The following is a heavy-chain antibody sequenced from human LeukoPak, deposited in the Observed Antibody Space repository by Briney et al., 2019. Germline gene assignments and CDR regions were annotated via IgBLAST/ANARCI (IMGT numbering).Heavy chain of an antibody. CDR1: GGSISSYY. Sequence: PSETLSLTCTVSGGSISSYYWSWLRQPAGKGLEWIGRIYTSGSTNYNPSLTSRVTMSVDTSKNQFSLKLSSVTAADTAVYYCARGLGGYSYGYYFDYWGQGTLVTVSS. J-gene: IGHJ4*02. CDR2: IYTSGST. CDR3: ARGLGGYSYGYYFDY. V-gene: IGHV4-4*07. D-gene: IGHD5-18*01.